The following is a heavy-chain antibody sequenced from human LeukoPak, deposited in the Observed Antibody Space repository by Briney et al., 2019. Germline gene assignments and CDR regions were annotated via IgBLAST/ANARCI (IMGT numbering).Heavy chain of an antibody. D-gene: IGHD2-15*01. CDR3: ASSCSGGSCYGT. J-gene: IGHJ5*02. CDR1: GGSFSGYY. Sequence: SETLSLTCAVYGGSFSGYYWSWIRQPPGKGLEWIGEINHSGSTNSNPSLKSRVTISVDTSKNQFSLKLSSVTAADTAVYYCASSCSGGSCYGTWGQGTLVTVSS. CDR2: INHSGST. V-gene: IGHV4-34*01.